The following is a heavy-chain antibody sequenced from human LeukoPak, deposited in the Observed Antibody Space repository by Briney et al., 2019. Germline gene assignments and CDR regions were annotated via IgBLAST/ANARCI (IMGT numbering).Heavy chain of an antibody. CDR2: ISAYNGNT. J-gene: IGHJ4*02. CDR1: GYTFTSYG. Sequence: ASVKVSCKASGYTFTSYGISWVRQAPGQGLEWMGWISAYNGNTNYAQKLQGRVTMTTDASTSTAYMELRSLRSDDTAVYYCARAGGYYYDSSGYYLDYWGQGTLVTVSS. CDR3: ARAGGYYYDSSGYYLDY. D-gene: IGHD3-22*01. V-gene: IGHV1-18*01.